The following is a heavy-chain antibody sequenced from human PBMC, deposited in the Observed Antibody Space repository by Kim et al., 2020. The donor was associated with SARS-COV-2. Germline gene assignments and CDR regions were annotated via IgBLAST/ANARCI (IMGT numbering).Heavy chain of an antibody. D-gene: IGHD2-8*01. J-gene: IGHJ4*02. Sequence: YADSVKGRFPVSRDDAKNSVFLQMDSLGDEDTAFYYCARRMALSAMDLWGQGTLVTVSS. V-gene: IGHV3-48*02. CDR3: ARRMALSAMDL.